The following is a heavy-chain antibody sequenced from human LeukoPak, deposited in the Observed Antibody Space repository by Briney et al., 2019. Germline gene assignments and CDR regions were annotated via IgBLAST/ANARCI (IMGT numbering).Heavy chain of an antibody. CDR1: GFTFSSYA. CDR2: ISGSGGST. J-gene: IGHJ4*02. D-gene: IGHD2-2*02. Sequence: GGSLRLSCAASGFTFSSYAMSWVRQAPGEGLEWVSAISGSGGSTYYADSVKGRFTISRDNSKNTLYLQMNSLRAEDTAVYYCAKSPYCSSTSCYKGTPFDYWGQGTLVTVSS. CDR3: AKSPYCSSTSCYKGTPFDY. V-gene: IGHV3-23*01.